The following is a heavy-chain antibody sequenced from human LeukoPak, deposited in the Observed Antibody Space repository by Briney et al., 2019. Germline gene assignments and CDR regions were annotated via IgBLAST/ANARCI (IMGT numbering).Heavy chain of an antibody. CDR2: IYTSGST. CDR1: GGSISSYY. Sequence: SETLSLTCTVSGGSISSYYWSWIRQPAGKGLEWIGHIYTSGSTNYNPSLKSRVTMSVDTSKNQFSLKLSSVTAADTAVYYCARGVDTAVVSGGYNWFDPWGQGTLDTVSS. CDR3: ARGVDTAVVSGGYNWFDP. D-gene: IGHD5-18*01. J-gene: IGHJ5*02. V-gene: IGHV4-4*07.